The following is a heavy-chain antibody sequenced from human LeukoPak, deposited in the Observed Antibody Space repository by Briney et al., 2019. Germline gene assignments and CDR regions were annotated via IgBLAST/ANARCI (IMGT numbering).Heavy chain of an antibody. CDR3: ATEDCTDKGDFDL. CDR1: GFTFSNHW. CDR2: INQGGSET. Sequence: PGGSLRLSCAASGFTFSNHWMSWVRQAPGNGLEWGANINQGGSETYYADSVKGRFTISRDNAKSALHLELNSLRVEDTALYYCATEDCTDKGDFDLWGRGTLVTVSS. J-gene: IGHJ2*01. V-gene: IGHV3-7*01. D-gene: IGHD2/OR15-2a*01.